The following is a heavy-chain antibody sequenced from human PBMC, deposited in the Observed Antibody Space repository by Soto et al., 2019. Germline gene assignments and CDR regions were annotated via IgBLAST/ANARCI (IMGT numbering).Heavy chain of an antibody. CDR2: VRSKTNNYAT. V-gene: IGHV3-73*01. CDR1: GFAFNDSA. J-gene: IGHJ4*02. D-gene: IGHD3-16*02. CDR3: TQNIV. Sequence: DVQVVQSGGGLVQPGGSLKLSCAASGFAFNDSAMHWVRQASGKGLEWVARVRSKTNNYATAYPVSVRGRFTVSRDDSMGTTYLQMNSLKTDDTAMYYWTQNIVWGEGVLVTVSS.